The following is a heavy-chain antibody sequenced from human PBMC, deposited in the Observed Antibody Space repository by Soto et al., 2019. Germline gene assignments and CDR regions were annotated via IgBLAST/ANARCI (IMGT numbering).Heavy chain of an antibody. CDR1: GYTFTSYG. V-gene: IGHV1-18*01. CDR3: ASSVDTAMVTIDY. Sequence: ASVKVSCKASGYTFTSYGFSWVRQAPGQGLEWMGWINGYTGNTHYAQKFQGRVTITADESTSTAYMELSSLRSEDTAVYYCASSVDTAMVTIDYWGQGTLVTVSS. CDR2: INGYTGNT. J-gene: IGHJ4*02. D-gene: IGHD5-18*01.